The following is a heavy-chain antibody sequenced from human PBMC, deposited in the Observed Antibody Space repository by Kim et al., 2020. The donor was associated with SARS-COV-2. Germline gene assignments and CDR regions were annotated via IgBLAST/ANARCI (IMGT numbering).Heavy chain of an antibody. V-gene: IGHV4-38-2*02. Sequence: SETLSLTCNVSGHSMSSDYYWGWIRQPPGGGLEWIGSISQSGSTHYKPSLRSRVTISIDTSKNQIFLKLTFVTDADTAVYFCVRAPEGLCSGVSCYSFGYWGQGAPVTVS. CDR3: VRAPEGLCSGVSCYSFGY. J-gene: IGHJ4*02. CDR1: GHSMSSDYY. D-gene: IGHD2-15*01. CDR2: ISQSGST.